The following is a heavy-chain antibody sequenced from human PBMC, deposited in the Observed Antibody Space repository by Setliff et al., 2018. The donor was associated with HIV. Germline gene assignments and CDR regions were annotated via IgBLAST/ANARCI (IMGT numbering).Heavy chain of an antibody. V-gene: IGHV4-61*02. Sequence: SETLSLTCTVSGASISSGLYYWNWIRQPAGKGLEWIGRISSSGSTTYSPSLKSRVTISVDTSKNQFSLNLRSVTAADTAVYYCALTGHRLLRGYMDVWGKGTTVTVSS. CDR3: ALTGHRLLRGYMDV. D-gene: IGHD2-15*01. J-gene: IGHJ6*03. CDR1: GASISSGLYY. CDR2: ISSSGST.